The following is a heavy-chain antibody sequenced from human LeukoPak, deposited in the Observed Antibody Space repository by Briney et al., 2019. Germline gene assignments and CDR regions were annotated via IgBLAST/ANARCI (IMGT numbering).Heavy chain of an antibody. D-gene: IGHD6-13*01. Sequence: GGSLRLSCAASGFTVSGNYMNWVRQAPGKGLEWVSVIYSGGTTYYADSVKGRFTISRDNSKNTLYLQLNSLRVEDTAVYYCARGALGAAGRLDYWGQGTLVTASS. V-gene: IGHV3-66*01. CDR3: ARGALGAAGRLDY. CDR1: GFTVSGNY. J-gene: IGHJ4*02. CDR2: IYSGGTT.